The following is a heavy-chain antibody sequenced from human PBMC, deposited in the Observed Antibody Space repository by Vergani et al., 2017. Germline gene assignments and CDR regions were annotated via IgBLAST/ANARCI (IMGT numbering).Heavy chain of an antibody. V-gene: IGHV3-23*04. CDR3: AKANPRNSGYDYLDYYHAMDV. Sequence: EVQQVESGGDLVQPGGSLRLSCAASGFTFNHYAMNWVRPAPGKGLEWVSGISGSGGSTYYAGSVKGRFTICRDSSKNTLYLQMNSLSAGDTAVYYCAKANPRNSGYDYLDYYHAMDVWGQGTTVTVSS. CDR1: GFTFNHYA. J-gene: IGHJ6*02. D-gene: IGHD5-12*01. CDR2: ISGSGGST.